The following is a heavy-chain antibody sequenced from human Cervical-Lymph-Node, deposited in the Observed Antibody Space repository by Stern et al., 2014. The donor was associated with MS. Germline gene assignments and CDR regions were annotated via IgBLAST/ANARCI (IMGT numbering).Heavy chain of an antibody. V-gene: IGHV3-9*01. D-gene: IGHD2-15*01. CDR2: ISWSSGKI. J-gene: IGHJ6*02. CDR1: GFRFDDYA. Sequence: EVQLEESGGDLVQPGRSLRLSCAASGFRFDDYAMYWVRQAPGKGLEWVSGISWSSGKIGYAGSVKGRFTISRDNVKNSLFLQMNSLRSEDTASYYCARAIGFCSGGNCEPYYYYGIDVWGQGTRVTVSS. CDR3: ARAIGFCSGGNCEPYYYYGIDV.